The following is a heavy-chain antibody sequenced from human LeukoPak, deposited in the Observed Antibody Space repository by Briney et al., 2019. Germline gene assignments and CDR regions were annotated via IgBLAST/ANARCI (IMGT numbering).Heavy chain of an antibody. CDR1: RFTFSSYA. D-gene: IGHD3-3*01. CDR2: IYSGGST. V-gene: IGHV3-66*01. J-gene: IGHJ4*02. Sequence: GGSLRLSCAASRFTFSSYAMHWIRQAPGKGLEWVSVIYSGGSTYYADSVKGRFTISRDNSKNTLYLQMNSLRAEDTAVYYCARDLLEWYFDYWGQGTLVTVSP. CDR3: ARDLLEWYFDY.